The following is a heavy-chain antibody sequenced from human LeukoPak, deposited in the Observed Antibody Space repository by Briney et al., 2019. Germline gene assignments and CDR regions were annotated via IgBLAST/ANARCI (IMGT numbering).Heavy chain of an antibody. V-gene: IGHV3-11*01. Sequence: GGSLRLSCETSGFTFSGYYMSWIRQTPGKGLEWVSCIGNDGRPTYYADSVKGRFTISRDNAKNSLYLQTNNLRPEDTAVYYCARRGDAYAFDIWGQGTMVTVSS. CDR2: IGNDGRPT. J-gene: IGHJ3*02. D-gene: IGHD3-16*01. CDR3: ARRGDAYAFDI. CDR1: GFTFSGYY.